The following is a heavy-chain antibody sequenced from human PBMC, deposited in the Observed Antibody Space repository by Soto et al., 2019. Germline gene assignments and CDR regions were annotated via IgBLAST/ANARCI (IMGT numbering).Heavy chain of an antibody. CDR2: IKGDGTGK. CDR1: GFTFSNYW. V-gene: IGHV3-7*05. J-gene: IGHJ4*02. Sequence: EVQVVESGGGLVQPGGSLRLSCAASGFTFSNYWMNWVRQAPGKGLEWVASIKGDGTGKYYVDSVKGRFTISRDNAHNSVFLQMNSLRAEHTAVYYCVIHPAEDSHHWNYFDYWGQGKLVTVST. CDR3: VIHPAEDSHHWNYFDY. D-gene: IGHD1-1*01.